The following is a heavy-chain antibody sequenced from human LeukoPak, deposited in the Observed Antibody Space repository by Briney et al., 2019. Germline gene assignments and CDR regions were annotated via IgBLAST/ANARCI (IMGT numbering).Heavy chain of an antibody. J-gene: IGHJ4*02. CDR3: ARGYCSGGTCYGHFDY. Sequence: PGGSLRLSCAASGFTFSTYTMSWVRQAPGKGLEWVSYISGSSSAMDYAASVKGRFTISRDNAKNSLYLQMNSLRAEDTAGYYCARGYCSGGTCYGHFDYWGQGTLVTVSS. CDR2: ISGSSSAM. CDR1: GFTFSTYT. V-gene: IGHV3-48*01. D-gene: IGHD2-15*01.